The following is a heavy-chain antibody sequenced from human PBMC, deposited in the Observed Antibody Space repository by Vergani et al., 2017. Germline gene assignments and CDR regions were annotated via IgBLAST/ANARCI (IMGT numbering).Heavy chain of an antibody. CDR3: ARVGSGPSIRAYWFDP. D-gene: IGHD3-10*01. Sequence: QVQLVQSGAEVKKPGSSVKVSCKASGGTFSSYTITWVRQAPGHGLEWMGRIVPTLNVANYAQNFQGRASITADMSTSTSYMDLSSLRSEDSAVYYCARVGSGPSIRAYWFDPWGQGTLVTVSS. J-gene: IGHJ5*02. V-gene: IGHV1-69*02. CDR1: GGTFSSYT. CDR2: IVPTLNVA.